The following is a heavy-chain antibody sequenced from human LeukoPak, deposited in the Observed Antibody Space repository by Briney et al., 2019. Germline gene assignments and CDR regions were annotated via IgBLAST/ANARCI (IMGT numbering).Heavy chain of an antibody. CDR1: GFTFSSYD. J-gene: IGHJ4*02. D-gene: IGHD3-10*01. CDR2: ISGSGGST. V-gene: IGHV3-23*01. Sequence: GGSLRLSCAASGFTFSSYDMSWVSHAPGKGLEWVSAISGSGGSTYYADSVKGRFTISRDNSKNTLYLQMNSLRAEDTAVYYCATGRDYYGSGSYYNPIDYWGQGTLVTVSS. CDR3: ATGRDYYGSGSYYNPIDY.